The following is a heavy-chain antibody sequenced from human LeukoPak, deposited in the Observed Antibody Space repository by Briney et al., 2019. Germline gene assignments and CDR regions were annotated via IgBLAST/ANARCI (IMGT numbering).Heavy chain of an antibody. J-gene: IGHJ4*02. V-gene: IGHV3-23*01. CDR1: GFTFSSYG. Sequence: AGGSLRLSCAASGFTFSSYGMSWVRQAPGKGLEWVSAISGSGGGTYYADSVKGRFTISRDNSKNTLYLQMNSLRAEDTAVYYCAKWDTYYDSSGYYFYWGQGTLVTVSS. CDR3: AKWDTYYDSSGYYFY. D-gene: IGHD3-22*01. CDR2: ISGSGGGT.